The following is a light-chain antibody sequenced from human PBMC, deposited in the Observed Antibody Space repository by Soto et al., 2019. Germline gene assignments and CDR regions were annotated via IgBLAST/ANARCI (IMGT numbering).Light chain of an antibody. V-gene: IGKV3-15*01. CDR1: QSVSSN. CDR2: GAS. J-gene: IGKJ2*01. Sequence: EIVLTQSPATLSLSPGERATLHCRASQSVSSNLGWYQHKPGQAPRLLIYGASTRATGIPARFSGSGSGTDFTLTISGLQSEDFAVYYCQQYNDWPPGYTFGQGTKVDIK. CDR3: QQYNDWPPGYT.